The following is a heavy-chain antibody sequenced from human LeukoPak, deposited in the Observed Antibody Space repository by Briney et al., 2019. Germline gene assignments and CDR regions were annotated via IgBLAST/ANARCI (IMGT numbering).Heavy chain of an antibody. CDR2: IYTSGIT. J-gene: IGHJ4*02. Sequence: SETLSLTCTVSGGSINSGSYFWSWIRQPAGKGLEWIGRIYTSGITNYNSSLMSRATISIDTSKHQFSLKLSSVTAADTAVYYCARSNSGSYRELDYWGQGALVTVSS. V-gene: IGHV4-61*02. CDR1: GGSINSGSYF. D-gene: IGHD1-26*01. CDR3: ARSNSGSYRELDY.